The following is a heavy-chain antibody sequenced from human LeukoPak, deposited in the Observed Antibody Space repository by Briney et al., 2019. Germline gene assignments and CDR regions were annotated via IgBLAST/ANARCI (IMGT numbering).Heavy chain of an antibody. CDR3: AKDGVATGLTHFDY. D-gene: IGHD5-12*01. Sequence: GGSLRLSCAAFGFTFSSYWMSWVRQAPGKGLEWVANIKQDGSEKYYVDSVKGRFTISRDNAKNSLYLQMNSLRVEDTAVYYCAKDGVATGLTHFDYWGQGTLVTVSS. V-gene: IGHV3-7*03. CDR1: GFTFSSYW. J-gene: IGHJ4*02. CDR2: IKQDGSEK.